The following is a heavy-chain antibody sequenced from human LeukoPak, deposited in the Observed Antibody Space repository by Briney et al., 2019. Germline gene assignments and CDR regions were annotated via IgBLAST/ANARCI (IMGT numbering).Heavy chain of an antibody. Sequence: ASVKVSCKASGYTFTSYYMHWVRQAPGQGLEWMGIINPSGGSTSYAQKFQGRVTMTRDTSTGTVYMELSSLRSEDTAVYYCARRAVAGILYYYYGMDVWGQGTTVTVSS. CDR3: ARRAVAGILYYYYGMDV. CDR2: INPSGGST. D-gene: IGHD6-19*01. V-gene: IGHV1-46*01. CDR1: GYTFTSYY. J-gene: IGHJ6*02.